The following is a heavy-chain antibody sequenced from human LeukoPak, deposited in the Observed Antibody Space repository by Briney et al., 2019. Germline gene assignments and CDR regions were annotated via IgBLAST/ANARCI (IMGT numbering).Heavy chain of an antibody. J-gene: IGHJ4*02. CDR2: IYTSGST. CDR1: GGSISSGSYY. V-gene: IGHV4-61*02. D-gene: IGHD3-10*01. CDR3: ARDKWERYYGSGSRPENRYYFDY. Sequence: SETLSLTCTVSGGSISSGSYYWSWIRQPAGKGLEWIGRIYTSGSTNYNPSLKSRVTISVDTSKNQFSLKLSSVTAADTAVYYCARDKWERYYGSGSRPENRYYFDYWGQGTLVTVSS.